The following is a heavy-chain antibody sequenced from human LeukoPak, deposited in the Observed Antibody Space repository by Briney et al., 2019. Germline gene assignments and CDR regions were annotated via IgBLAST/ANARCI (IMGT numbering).Heavy chain of an antibody. CDR3: ARTTVYGSGDS. CDR2: IYHSGTT. J-gene: IGHJ4*02. Sequence: PSETLSLTCTVSGDSMTNYYWNWIRQPPGKGLEWIGYIYHSGTTNYNPSLKSRVTISVDASKNQFSLKLSSVTAADTAVYYCARTTVYGSGDSWGQGTLVTVSS. V-gene: IGHV4-59*01. D-gene: IGHD3-10*01. CDR1: GDSMTNYY.